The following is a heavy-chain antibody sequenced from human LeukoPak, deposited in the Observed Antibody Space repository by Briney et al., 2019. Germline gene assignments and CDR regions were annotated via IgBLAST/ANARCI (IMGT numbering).Heavy chain of an antibody. CDR3: ARQPTTPLLILVAGTEYYFDY. Sequence: PSETPSLTCTVSGGSISSSSYYWGWIRQPPGKGLEWIGSIYCSGSTYYNPSLKSRVTISVDTSKNQFSLKLSSVTAADTAVYYCARQPTTPLLILVAGTEYYFDYWGQGTLVAVSS. J-gene: IGHJ4*02. V-gene: IGHV4-39*01. D-gene: IGHD6-19*01. CDR2: IYCSGST. CDR1: GGSISSSSYY.